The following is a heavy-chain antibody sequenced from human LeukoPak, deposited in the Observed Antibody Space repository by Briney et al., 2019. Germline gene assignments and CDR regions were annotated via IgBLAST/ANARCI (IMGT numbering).Heavy chain of an antibody. CDR1: GGSISSYY. CDR3: ARFSGSYSFVDY. J-gene: IGHJ4*02. D-gene: IGHD3-10*01. Sequence: SETLSLTCTVSGGSISSYYWSWIRLPPGKGLEWIGYIYYSGSTKYNPSLKSRVCISIDTSKNQFSLKLSSVTAADTAVYYCARFSGSYSFVDYWGQGTLVTVSS. V-gene: IGHV4-59*01. CDR2: IYYSGST.